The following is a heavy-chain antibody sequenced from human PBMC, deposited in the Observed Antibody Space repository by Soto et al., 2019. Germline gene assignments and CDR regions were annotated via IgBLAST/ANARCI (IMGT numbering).Heavy chain of an antibody. V-gene: IGHV2-26*01. CDR2: IFSNDEK. J-gene: IGHJ4*02. CDR1: GFSLTTARMG. D-gene: IGHD3-10*01. CDR3: ARVRSNYYGSGTYYFDY. Sequence: QVTLKESGPLLVRPTETLTLTCTVSGFSLTTARMGLTWIRQPPGKALEWLAHIFSNDEKSYRTSLKSRLTISKDTSTTQVVLTMTNMDPVDTGTYYCARVRSNYYGSGTYYFDYWGQGTLVTVSS.